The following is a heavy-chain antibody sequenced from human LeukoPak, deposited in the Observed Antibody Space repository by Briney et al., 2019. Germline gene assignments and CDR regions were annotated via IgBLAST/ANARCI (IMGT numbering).Heavy chain of an antibody. CDR2: INHSGST. CDR3: ARAGIYFDY. Sequence: SETLSLTCAVYGGSFSGYYWSWIRQPPGKGLEWIGEINHSGSTNYNPSLKGRVTISVDTSKNQFSLKLSSVTAADTAVYYCARAGIYFDYWGQGTLVTVSS. J-gene: IGHJ4*02. D-gene: IGHD3-10*01. V-gene: IGHV4-34*01. CDR1: GGSFSGYY.